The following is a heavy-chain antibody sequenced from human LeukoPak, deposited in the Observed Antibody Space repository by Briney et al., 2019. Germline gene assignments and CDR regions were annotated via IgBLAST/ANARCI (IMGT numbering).Heavy chain of an antibody. V-gene: IGHV3-23*01. CDR2: ITSSHLST. D-gene: IGHD6-19*01. CDR3: ARDSYGESIAVAGTAGY. Sequence: SGGSLRLSCAASGFTFSTYSMSWVRQAPGKGLEWVSAITSSHLSTYYADSVKGRFTISRDNSKNTLYLQMNSLRAEDTAVYYCARDSYGESIAVAGTAGYWGQGTLVTVSS. CDR1: GFTFSTYS. J-gene: IGHJ4*02.